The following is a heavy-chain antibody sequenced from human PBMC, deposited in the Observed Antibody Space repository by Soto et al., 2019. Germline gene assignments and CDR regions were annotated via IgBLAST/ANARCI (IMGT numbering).Heavy chain of an antibody. D-gene: IGHD6-19*01. CDR2: ISYDGSNK. J-gene: IGHJ4*02. CDR3: AKLYGVADSSGRPVFDY. Sequence: GGSLRLSCAASGFTFSRYGMHWVRQAPGKGLEWVAVISYDGSNKYYADSVKGRFTISRDNSKNTLYLQMNSLRAEDTAVYYCAKLYGVADSSGRPVFDYWGRGTLVTVSS. CDR1: GFTFSRYG. V-gene: IGHV3-30*18.